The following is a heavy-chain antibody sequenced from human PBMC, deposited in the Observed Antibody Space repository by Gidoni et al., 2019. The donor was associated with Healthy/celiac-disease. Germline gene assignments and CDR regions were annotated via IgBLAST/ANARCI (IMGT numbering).Heavy chain of an antibody. J-gene: IGHJ1*01. D-gene: IGHD3-3*01. CDR3: ARENYDFWSGYPAEYFQH. Sequence: QVQLQDSGPGLVTPSQTLSPTCTVHVGSISSGSYYWSWIWPPAGKGLGWIGRIYTSGSTNYNPSLKSRVTISVDTSKNQFSLKLSSVTAADTAVYYCARENYDFWSGYPAEYFQHWGQGTLVTVSS. V-gene: IGHV4-61*02. CDR1: VGSISSGSYY. CDR2: IYTSGST.